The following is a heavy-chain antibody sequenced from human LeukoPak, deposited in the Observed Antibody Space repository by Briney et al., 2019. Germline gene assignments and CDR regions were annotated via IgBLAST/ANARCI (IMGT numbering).Heavy chain of an antibody. CDR2: IFSGGNT. J-gene: IGHJ4*02. D-gene: IGHD3-22*01. V-gene: IGHV3-66*01. CDR3: AAQNYYNSSGHSYDS. Sequence: GGSLRLSCAASGFTVSSNYMSWVRQAPGKGLEWVSIIFSGGNTYYAASVKGRFTISRDNSKNTVYLQMNSLRAEDTAVYYCAAQNYYNSSGHSYDSWGQGTLVTVSS. CDR1: GFTVSSNY.